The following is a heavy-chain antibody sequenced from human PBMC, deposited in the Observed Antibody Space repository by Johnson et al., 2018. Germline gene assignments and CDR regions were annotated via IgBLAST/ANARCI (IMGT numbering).Heavy chain of an antibody. D-gene: IGHD3-9*01. CDR2: IHDIGSI. CDR3: ARYYDILTCLYDMDV. Sequence: QVQLQESGPGLVKPSETLSLTCAVSGASISSYYWSWIRQPPGKGLEWIGYIHDIGSINYTPSLKSRVTMSIDTSKNQFSLKLSSVTAADPAVYYCARYYDILTCLYDMDVWGKGTTVIVSS. J-gene: IGHJ6*03. CDR1: GASISSYY. V-gene: IGHV4-59*01.